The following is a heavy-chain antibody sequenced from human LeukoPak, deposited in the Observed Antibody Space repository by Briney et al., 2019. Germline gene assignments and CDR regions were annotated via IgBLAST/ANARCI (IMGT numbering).Heavy chain of an antibody. V-gene: IGHV3-23*01. CDR3: ARRVFGVATAYFDY. Sequence: GGSLRLSCAASGFTFSSYAMSWVRQAPGKGLEWVSAISGSGGSTYYADSVKGRFTISRDNSKNTLYLQMNSLRAEDTAVYHCARRVFGVATAYFDYWGQGVLVTVSS. J-gene: IGHJ4*02. CDR1: GFTFSSYA. CDR2: ISGSGGST. D-gene: IGHD3-3*01.